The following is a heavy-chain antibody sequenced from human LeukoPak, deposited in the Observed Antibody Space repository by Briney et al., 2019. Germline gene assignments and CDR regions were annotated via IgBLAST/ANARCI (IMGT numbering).Heavy chain of an antibody. CDR2: IIGSSGTT. D-gene: IGHD3-10*01. CDR3: TTDRPPHYYGSGAVPLFDCYYGMDV. Sequence: GGSLRLSCVASGFSFNNYAMNWVRQAPGKGLEWVSLIIGSSGTTFYADSVKGRFTISRDKSKSTLYLQMNSLRAEDTAVYYCTTDRPPHYYGSGAVPLFDCYYGMDVWGQGTTVTVSS. J-gene: IGHJ6*02. V-gene: IGHV3-23*01. CDR1: GFSFNNYA.